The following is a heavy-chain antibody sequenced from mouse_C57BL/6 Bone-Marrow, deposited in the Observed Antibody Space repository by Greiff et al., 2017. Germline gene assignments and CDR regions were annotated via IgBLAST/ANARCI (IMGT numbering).Heavy chain of an antibody. J-gene: IGHJ4*01. V-gene: IGHV5-6*01. Sequence: DVQLQESGGDLVKPGGSLKLSCAASGFTFSSYGMSWVRQTPDKRLEWVATISSGGSHTYYTDSVKGRVTISRDNAKNTLYLQMSSLKSEDTAMFYCASPLYYYYAMDYWGQGTSVTVSS. D-gene: IGHD1-1*01. CDR2: ISSGGSHT. CDR3: ASPLYYYYAMDY. CDR1: GFTFSSYG.